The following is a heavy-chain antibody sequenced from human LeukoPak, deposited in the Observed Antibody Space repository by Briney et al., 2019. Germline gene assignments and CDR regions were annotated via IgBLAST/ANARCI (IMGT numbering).Heavy chain of an antibody. CDR1: GFTFSSYE. CDR2: ISGSGGST. D-gene: IGHD3-22*01. V-gene: IGHV3-23*01. J-gene: IGHJ4*02. Sequence: GGSLRLSCAASGFTFSSYEMNWVRQAPGKGLEWVSAISGSGGSTYYADSVKGRFTISRDNSKNTLYLQMNSLRAEDTAVYYCAKDKTYYYDSSDYYYGFDYWGQGTLVTVSS. CDR3: AKDKTYYYDSSDYYYGFDY.